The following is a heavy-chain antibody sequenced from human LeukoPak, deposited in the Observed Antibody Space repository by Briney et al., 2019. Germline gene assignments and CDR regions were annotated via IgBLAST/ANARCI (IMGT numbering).Heavy chain of an antibody. CDR3: ARGRRENKYSSGWSTGGDY. CDR2: INHSGST. CDR1: GGSFSGYY. Sequence: SETLSLTCAVYGGSFSGYYWSWIRQPPGKGLEWIGEINHSGSTNYNPSLKSRVTISVDTSKNQFSLKLSSVTAADTAVYYCARGRRENKYSSGWSTGGDYWGQGTPVTVSS. D-gene: IGHD6-19*01. V-gene: IGHV4-34*01. J-gene: IGHJ4*02.